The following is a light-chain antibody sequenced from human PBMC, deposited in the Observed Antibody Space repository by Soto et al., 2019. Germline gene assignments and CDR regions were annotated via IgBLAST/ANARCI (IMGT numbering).Light chain of an antibody. CDR3: EHYDSSPPYT. J-gene: IGKJ2*01. CDR2: AAS. Sequence: EIVLTQSPVTLSLSPGERATLSCRASRSFASSYLGWYHQKPGQAPRPLIYAASTRATGIPDRFSGSGSATDFPLPISRLEPVDSAVYYCEHYDSSPPYTFGQGTKLEIK. V-gene: IGKV3-20*01. CDR1: RSFASSY.